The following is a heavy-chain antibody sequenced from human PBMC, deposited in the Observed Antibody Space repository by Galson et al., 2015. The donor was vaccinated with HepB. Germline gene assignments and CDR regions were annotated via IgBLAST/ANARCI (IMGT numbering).Heavy chain of an antibody. D-gene: IGHD2-21*02. Sequence: SLRLSCAASGFTFSNNWMHWVRQAPGKGLVWVSRINNDGSSIIYADSVKGRFTMSRDNAKNSLYLQMNSLRAEDTAVYYCARDRRGAYCGGDCYSIWGQGTLVTVSS. J-gene: IGHJ1*01. CDR2: INNDGSSI. CDR3: ARDRRGAYCGGDCYSI. CDR1: GFTFSNNW. V-gene: IGHV3-74*01.